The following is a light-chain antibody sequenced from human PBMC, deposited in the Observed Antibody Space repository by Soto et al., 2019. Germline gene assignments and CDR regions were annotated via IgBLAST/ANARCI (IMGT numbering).Light chain of an antibody. CDR1: SSNIGSNT. CDR2: PNN. Sequence: QSVLTQPPSASGTPGQRVTISCSGSSSNIGSNTVNWYQLLPGTAPKLLIYPNNDRPSGVPDRSSGSTSGTSASLAISGLQTEDEADYYCAAWDDSLNGVVFGGGTKLTVL. V-gene: IGLV1-44*01. J-gene: IGLJ2*01. CDR3: AAWDDSLNGVV.